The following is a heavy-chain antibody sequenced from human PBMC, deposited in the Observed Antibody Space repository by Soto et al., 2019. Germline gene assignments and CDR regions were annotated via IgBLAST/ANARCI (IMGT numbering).Heavy chain of an antibody. J-gene: IGHJ5*02. CDR3: AQDHPGRDGDYESILFEH. Sequence: GGSLRLSCAASGFSIDDFAMHWVRQAPGKGLESVSSISWDSGKIGYADSVTGRFSVSRDNANNSLFLQMSSLKPEDKAFYFFAQDHPGRDGDYESILFEHWGQRTLFTVSS. V-gene: IGHV3-9*01. CDR1: GFSIDDFA. CDR2: ISWDSGKI. D-gene: IGHD4-17*01.